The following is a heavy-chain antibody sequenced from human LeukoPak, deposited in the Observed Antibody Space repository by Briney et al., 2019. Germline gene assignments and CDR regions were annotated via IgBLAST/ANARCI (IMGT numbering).Heavy chain of an antibody. V-gene: IGHV4-59*01. CDR3: ARVLRYFDWLPTPGAFDI. CDR1: GGSISGYY. J-gene: IGHJ3*02. D-gene: IGHD3-9*01. CDR2: IYYSGST. Sequence: PSETLSLTCTVSGGSISGYYWNWTRQPPGKGLEWIGLIYYSGSTNYNPSLKSRVTISVDTSKNQFSLKLSSVTAADTAVYYCARVLRYFDWLPTPGAFDIWGQGTMVTVSS.